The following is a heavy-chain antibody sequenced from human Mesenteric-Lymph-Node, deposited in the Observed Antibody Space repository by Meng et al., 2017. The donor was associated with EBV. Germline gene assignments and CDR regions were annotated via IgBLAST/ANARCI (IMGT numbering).Heavy chain of an antibody. Sequence: EVQVVESXGGLVQPGXSLILSXAASGFMLSRYAMIWVRQAPGKGLEWVSGVSGSGDSTYYADSVKGRFTISKDISKNTLYLQMNSLRADDTAVYYCVKSSGYNIWHFFDDWGQGNLVTVSS. D-gene: IGHD5-24*01. J-gene: IGHJ4*02. CDR1: GFMLSRYA. CDR3: VKSSGYNIWHFFDD. CDR2: VSGSGDST. V-gene: IGHV3-23*04.